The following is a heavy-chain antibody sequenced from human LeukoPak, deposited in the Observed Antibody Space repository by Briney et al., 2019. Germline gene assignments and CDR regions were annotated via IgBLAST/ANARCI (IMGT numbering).Heavy chain of an antibody. CDR3: AKDPDEYGDSHFDN. Sequence: GRSLSLSCAASGFTFSSYGMHWVRQAPGNGLAWVAALWNDGSHPFYEDSVKGRFTISRDNGKDTLYLQMTSLRAEDTAVYYCAKDPDEYGDSHFDNLGHGILVTVSS. CDR2: LWNDGSHP. D-gene: IGHD4-17*01. V-gene: IGHV3-33*06. J-gene: IGHJ4*01. CDR1: GFTFSSYG.